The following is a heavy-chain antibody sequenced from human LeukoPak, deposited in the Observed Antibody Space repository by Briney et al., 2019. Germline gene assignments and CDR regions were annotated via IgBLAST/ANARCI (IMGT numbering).Heavy chain of an antibody. Sequence: ASVKVSCKASGYTFTNYYMHWVRQAPGQGLEWMGIINPSGGSTTYAQKFQDRVTMTRDTATSTVYMEVSSLRSEDTALYYCARETAYVGLGYWGQGTLVTVSS. CDR1: GYTFTNYY. D-gene: IGHD4-23*01. CDR2: INPSGGST. J-gene: IGHJ4*02. CDR3: ARETAYVGLGY. V-gene: IGHV1-46*01.